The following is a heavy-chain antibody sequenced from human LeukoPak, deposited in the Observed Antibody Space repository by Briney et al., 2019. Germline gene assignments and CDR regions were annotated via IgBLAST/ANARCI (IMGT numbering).Heavy chain of an antibody. CDR1: GYSISSGYY. Sequence: TSETLSLTCAVSGYSISSGYYWGWIRQPPGKGLEWIGSIYHSRSTYYNPSLKSRVTISVDTSKNQFSLKLSSVTAADTAVYYCARELIAVAGTGYFDYWGQGTLVTVSS. D-gene: IGHD6-19*01. V-gene: IGHV4-38-2*02. CDR2: IYHSRST. CDR3: ARELIAVAGTGYFDY. J-gene: IGHJ4*02.